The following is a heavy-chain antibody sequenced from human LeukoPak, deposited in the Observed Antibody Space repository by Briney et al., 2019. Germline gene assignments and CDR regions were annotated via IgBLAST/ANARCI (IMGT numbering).Heavy chain of an antibody. Sequence: GASLQISCKGSGYSFSSNWIGWVRQLPGKGLEWMGIIYPGDSDTRYSPSFQGQVTISVDKSISTAYLQWSSLKASDTAMYYCARPPFIWGQGTMVTVSS. CDR2: IYPGDSDT. CDR1: GYSFSSNW. V-gene: IGHV5-51*01. J-gene: IGHJ3*02. CDR3: ARPPFI.